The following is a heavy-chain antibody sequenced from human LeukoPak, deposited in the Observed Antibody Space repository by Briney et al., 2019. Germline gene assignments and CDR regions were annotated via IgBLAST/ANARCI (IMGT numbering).Heavy chain of an antibody. CDR1: GFTFSSYA. D-gene: IGHD2-2*01. V-gene: IGHV3-23*01. J-gene: IGHJ3*02. Sequence: GGSLRLSCAASGFTFSSYAMSWVRQAPGKGLEWVSAISGSGGSTYYADSVKGRFTISRDNSENTLYLQMNSLRAEDTAVYYCAKLGYCSSTSCSAGAFDIWGQGTMVTVSS. CDR2: ISGSGGST. CDR3: AKLGYCSSTSCSAGAFDI.